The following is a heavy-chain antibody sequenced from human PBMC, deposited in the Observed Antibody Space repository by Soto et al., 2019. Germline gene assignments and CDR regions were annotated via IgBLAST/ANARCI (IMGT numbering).Heavy chain of an antibody. V-gene: IGHV5-51*01. J-gene: IGHJ3*02. D-gene: IGHD4-4*01. Sequence: PGESLKISCKGSGYSLTSYWIGWVRQMPGKGLEWMGIIYPGDSDTRYSPSFQGQVTISADKSISTAYLQWSSLKASDTAMYYCARFGSVTGKPNAFDIWGQGTMVTVSS. CDR1: GYSLTSYW. CDR2: IYPGDSDT. CDR3: ARFGSVTGKPNAFDI.